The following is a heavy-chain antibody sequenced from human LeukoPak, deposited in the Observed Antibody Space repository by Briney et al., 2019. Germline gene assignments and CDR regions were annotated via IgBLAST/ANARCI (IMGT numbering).Heavy chain of an antibody. J-gene: IGHJ5*02. CDR1: GFTFSSYA. V-gene: IGHV3-48*04. CDR2: ISSSGSTI. CDR3: ARDPVTVKGYSSSWSYSNWFDP. Sequence: PGGSLRLSCAASGFTFSSYAMSWVRQAPGKGLEWVSYISSSGSTIYYADSVKGRFTISRDNAKNSLYLQMNSLRAEDTAVYYCARDPVTVKGYSSSWSYSNWFDPWGQGTLVTVSS. D-gene: IGHD6-13*01.